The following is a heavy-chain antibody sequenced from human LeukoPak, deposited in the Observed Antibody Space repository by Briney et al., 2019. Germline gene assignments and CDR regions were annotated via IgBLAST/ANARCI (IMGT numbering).Heavy chain of an antibody. Sequence: PGGSLKLSCAASGFSFSVSTMHWVRQASGKGLEWVGRIRDKAESYATVYAASVKGRFTISRDDSQNTAYLQLNSLRSDDTAVYYCTRSLTGTTFGEYWGQGTLVTVSS. CDR2: IRDKAESYAT. CDR3: TRSLTGTTFGEY. V-gene: IGHV3-73*01. D-gene: IGHD1-7*01. J-gene: IGHJ4*02. CDR1: GFSFSVST.